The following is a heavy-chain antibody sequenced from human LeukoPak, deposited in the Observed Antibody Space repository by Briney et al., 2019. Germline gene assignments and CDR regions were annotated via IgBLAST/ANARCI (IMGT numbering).Heavy chain of an antibody. CDR2: ISAYNSNT. J-gene: IGHJ4*02. CDR1: GYTFTTYG. Sequence: GASVKVSCKSSGYTFTTYGITWVRQAPGQGLEWMGWISAYNSNTAYSQKFQGRVTVTTDTSTRTASMDLRSLRSDDTAVYYCAIVDTTVGFDYWGQGTLVTVSS. D-gene: IGHD5-18*01. V-gene: IGHV1-18*04. CDR3: AIVDTTVGFDY.